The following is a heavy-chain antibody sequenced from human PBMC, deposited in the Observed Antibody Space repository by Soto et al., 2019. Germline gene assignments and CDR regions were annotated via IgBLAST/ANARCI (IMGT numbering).Heavy chain of an antibody. CDR1: VYPVTAYY. D-gene: IGHD3-3*01. CDR3: ARGGGVGVAGSAAFDM. Sequence: QLHLVQSGAVVKKPGASVTVSCSASVYPVTAYYMHWVRQAPGRGLEWMGGINPATGAAKYTQTVQGRVTMTRDTSTSTVFMELSGLTSEDTAVFFCARGGGVGVAGSAAFDMWGQGTLVTVSS. CDR2: INPATGAA. J-gene: IGHJ3*02. V-gene: IGHV1-2*02.